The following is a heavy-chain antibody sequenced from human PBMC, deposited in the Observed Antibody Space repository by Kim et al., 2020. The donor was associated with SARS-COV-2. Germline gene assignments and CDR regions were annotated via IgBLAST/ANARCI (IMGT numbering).Heavy chain of an antibody. CDR3: AKDGGYGGNSPHDD. V-gene: IGHV3-23*01. Sequence: ADTVKGRFTTSRDKSKNTLYVQVNSLRAEDTALYYCAKDGGYGGNSPHDDWGQGTLVTVSS. D-gene: IGHD2-21*02. J-gene: IGHJ4*02.